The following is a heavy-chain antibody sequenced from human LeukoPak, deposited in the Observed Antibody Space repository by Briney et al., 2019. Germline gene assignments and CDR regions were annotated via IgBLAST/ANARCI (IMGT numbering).Heavy chain of an antibody. CDR3: ARVQRGYSYNPLGYYYYYMDV. D-gene: IGHD5-18*01. V-gene: IGHV3-7*01. J-gene: IGHJ6*03. Sequence: GGSLRLSCAASGFSFSSYSMKWVRQAPGKGLEWVANIKQDGSEKYYVGSVKGRFTISRDNAKNSLYLQMNSLRAEDTAVYYCARVQRGYSYNPLGYYYYYMDVWGKGTTVTVSS. CDR1: GFSFSSYS. CDR2: IKQDGSEK.